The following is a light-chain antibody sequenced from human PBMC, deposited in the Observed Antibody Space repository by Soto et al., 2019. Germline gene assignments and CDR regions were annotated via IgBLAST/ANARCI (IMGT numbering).Light chain of an antibody. CDR3: AAWDDNLNGPV. V-gene: IGLV1-44*01. Sequence: QLVLTQPPSASGTPGQRVTISCSGDSSSIERNTVSWYQQLPGMAPKLLIYSNNNNRPSGDPARFFGFKSGTSASLAISGLQSEDESVYYCAAWDDNLNGPVFGGGTKLTVL. J-gene: IGLJ3*02. CDR2: NNN. CDR1: SSSIERNT.